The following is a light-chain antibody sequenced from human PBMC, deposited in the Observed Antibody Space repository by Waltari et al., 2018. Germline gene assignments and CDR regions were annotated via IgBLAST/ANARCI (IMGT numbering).Light chain of an antibody. CDR1: SSNIGSQT. CDR3: AVWDDSLNGPV. J-gene: IGLJ7*01. V-gene: IGLV1-44*01. Sequence: QSMLTQPPSASGTPGQRVTISCSGSSSNIGSQTVTWYQQLPRPAPKLLIYRNYQRPSGVPDRFSGSKSGTSASLAISGLQSEDEADYYCAVWDDSLNGPVFGGGTQLTVL. CDR2: RNY.